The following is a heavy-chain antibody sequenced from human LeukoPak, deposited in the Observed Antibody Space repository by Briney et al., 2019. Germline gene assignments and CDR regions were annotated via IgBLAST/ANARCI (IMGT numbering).Heavy chain of an antibody. V-gene: IGHV4-30-2*01. J-gene: IGHJ1*01. Sequence: SQTLSLTCTVSGGSISSGGYYWSWIRQPPGKGLEWIGYIYHSGSTYYNSSLKSRVTISVDRSKNQFSLKLSSVTAADTAVYYCATRSSSWFSEYFQHWGQGTLVTVSS. CDR1: GGSISSGGYY. D-gene: IGHD6-13*01. CDR2: IYHSGST. CDR3: ATRSSSWFSEYFQH.